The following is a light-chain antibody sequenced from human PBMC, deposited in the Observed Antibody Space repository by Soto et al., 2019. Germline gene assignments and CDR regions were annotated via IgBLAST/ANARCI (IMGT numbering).Light chain of an antibody. CDR3: QQYYSSSPLT. CDR1: QSILYSSSNKNY. V-gene: IGKV4-1*01. J-gene: IGKJ4*01. CDR2: WAS. Sequence: DIVMTQSPDSLAVSLGERATINCKSSQSILYSSSNKNYLAWYQQKPGQPPKLLISWASTRESGVPDRFSGSGSGTDFTLTISSLQAEDVAVYYCQQYYSSSPLTFGGGTKVEIK.